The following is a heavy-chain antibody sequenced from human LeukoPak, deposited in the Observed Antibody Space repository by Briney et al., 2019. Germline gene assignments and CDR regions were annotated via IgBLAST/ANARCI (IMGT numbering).Heavy chain of an antibody. D-gene: IGHD4-23*01. CDR1: GFTFSSYA. CDR3: ARDLDYGGNSGPY. CDR2: TRFDGSNK. J-gene: IGHJ4*02. Sequence: GGSLRLSCVASGFTFSSYAMHWVRQAPGKGLEWVAFTRFDGSNKYYADPVKGRFTISRDNSKNTLYVQMNSLRAEDTAVYYCARDLDYGGNSGPYWGQGTLVTVSS. V-gene: IGHV3-30*02.